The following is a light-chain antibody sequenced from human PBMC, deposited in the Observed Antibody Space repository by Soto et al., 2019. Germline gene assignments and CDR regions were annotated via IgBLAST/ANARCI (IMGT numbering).Light chain of an antibody. CDR3: QQRSSWLT. V-gene: IGKV3-11*01. CDR2: DAS. J-gene: IGKJ4*01. Sequence: EIVLTQSPATLSLSPGERATLSCRASQSVSSYLAWYQHKPGQAPRLLIYDASNRATGIPARFSGSGSGTDFTLTVSSLEPDDFAIYYCQQRSSWLTFGGGTKVEIK. CDR1: QSVSSY.